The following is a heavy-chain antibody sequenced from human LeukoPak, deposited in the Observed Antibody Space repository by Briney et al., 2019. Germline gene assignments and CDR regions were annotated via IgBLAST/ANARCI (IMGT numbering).Heavy chain of an antibody. J-gene: IGHJ6*02. Sequence: GGSLRLSCAASGFTVSSNYMSWVRQAPGKGLEWVSVIYSGGSTYYADSVKGRFTISRDNSKNTLYLQMNSLRAEDTAVYYCAREGNTNYYDSSGSPGYYYGMDVWGQGTTVTVSS. D-gene: IGHD3-22*01. V-gene: IGHV3-53*01. CDR2: IYSGGST. CDR3: AREGNTNYYDSSGSPGYYYGMDV. CDR1: GFTVSSNY.